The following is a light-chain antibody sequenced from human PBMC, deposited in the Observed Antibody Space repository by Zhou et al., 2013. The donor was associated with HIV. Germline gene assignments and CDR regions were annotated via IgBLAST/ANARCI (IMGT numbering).Light chain of an antibody. Sequence: EIVLTQSPGTLSLSPGERATLSCRARQPISSNSFAWYQQKPGQSPRLLIYGASRRAAGIPDRFTGSGSGTDFTLTINRLEPEDFAVYYCQQYGNSVAFGGGTKVEI. CDR3: QQYGNSVA. CDR2: GAS. CDR1: QPISSNS. J-gene: IGKJ4*01. V-gene: IGKV3-20*01.